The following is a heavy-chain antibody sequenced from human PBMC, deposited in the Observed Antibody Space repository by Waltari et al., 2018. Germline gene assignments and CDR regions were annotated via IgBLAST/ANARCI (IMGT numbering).Heavy chain of an antibody. V-gene: IGHV3-30*18. D-gene: IGHD1-26*01. CDR3: AKAGGIYNYPLDP. J-gene: IGHJ5*02. Sequence: QVEESGGGLVQPGGSLRRPCVASGSPFNHYGMHWVRQAPGKGLEWLAVISSDGSGKYYADSVKGRFTMSRDNSKNMVYLQMNSLRPEDTAVYYCAKAGGIYNYPLDPWGQGTLVTVSS. CDR2: ISSDGSGK. CDR1: GSPFNHYG.